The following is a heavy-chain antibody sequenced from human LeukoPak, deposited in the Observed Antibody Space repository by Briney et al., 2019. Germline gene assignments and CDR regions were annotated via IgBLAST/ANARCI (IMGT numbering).Heavy chain of an antibody. D-gene: IGHD3-10*01. V-gene: IGHV4-39*07. J-gene: IGHJ5*02. CDR3: ARSRPLSGSGSYST. Sequence: PSETLSLTCTVSGGSISSSSYYWGWIRQPPGKGLEWIGSIYYSGSTYYNPSLKSRVTISLDTSKNQFSLKMRSVTAADTAVYYCARSRPLSGSGSYSTWGQGILVTVSS. CDR2: IYYSGST. CDR1: GGSISSSSYY.